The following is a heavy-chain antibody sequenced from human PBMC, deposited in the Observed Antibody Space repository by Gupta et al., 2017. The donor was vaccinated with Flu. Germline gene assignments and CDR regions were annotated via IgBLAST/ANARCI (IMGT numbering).Heavy chain of an antibody. J-gene: IGHJ5*02. CDR1: GFTFSSYG. CDR3: ARNADGDYGLVVGDWFDP. CDR2: IWYDGSNK. D-gene: IGHD4-17*01. Sequence: QVQLVESGGGVVQPGRSLRLSCAASGFTFSSYGMHWVRQAPGKGLEWVAVIWYDGSNKYYADSVKGRFTISRDNSKNTLYLQMNSLRAEDTAVYYCARNADGDYGLVVGDWFDPWGQGTLVTVSS. V-gene: IGHV3-33*01.